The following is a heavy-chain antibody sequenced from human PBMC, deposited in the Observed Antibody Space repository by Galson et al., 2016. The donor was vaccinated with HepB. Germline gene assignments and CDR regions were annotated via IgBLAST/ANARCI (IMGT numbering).Heavy chain of an antibody. Sequence: SETLSLTCTVSGDTSQSMSSSSFNWGWIRQSPTTGLEWVGNIVYRGTTSYNPSLESRVTISLDTSKRQFSLKVASVTAADTAVYYCVRRNDFDYWSSFRDAYGMDVWGQGTTVIVSS. D-gene: IGHD3-3*01. CDR3: VRRNDFDYWSSFRDAYGMDV. J-gene: IGHJ6*02. CDR1: GDTSQSMSSSSFN. V-gene: IGHV4-39*01. CDR2: IVYRGTT.